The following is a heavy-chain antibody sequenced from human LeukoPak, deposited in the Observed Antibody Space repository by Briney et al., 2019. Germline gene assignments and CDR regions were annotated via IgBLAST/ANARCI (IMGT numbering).Heavy chain of an antibody. Sequence: RPGGSLRLSCAASGFTFSSYEMNWVRQAPGKGLEWVSYISSSGSTIYYADSVKGRFTISRDNAKNSLCLQMNRLRAEDTAVYYCARDSTSYVWGSYRYPYFDYWGQGTLVTVSS. V-gene: IGHV3-48*03. CDR3: ARDSTSYVWGSYRYPYFDY. J-gene: IGHJ4*02. D-gene: IGHD3-16*02. CDR2: ISSSGSTI. CDR1: GFTFSSYE.